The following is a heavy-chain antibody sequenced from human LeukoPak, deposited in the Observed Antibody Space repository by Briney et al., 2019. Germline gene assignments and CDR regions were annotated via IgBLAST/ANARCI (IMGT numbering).Heavy chain of an antibody. J-gene: IGHJ5*02. CDR2: ISACNGNT. CDR1: GYSFTSYY. Sequence: ASVKVSCKASGYSFTSYYMHWVRQAPGQGLEWMGWISACNGNTNYAQKLQGRVTMTTETSTSTVNMEMSSLRSEDTAVYYCARMTGYCISTSCYGKNWFDPWGQGTLVTVSS. CDR3: ARMTGYCISTSCYGKNWFDP. D-gene: IGHD2-2*01. V-gene: IGHV1-18*04.